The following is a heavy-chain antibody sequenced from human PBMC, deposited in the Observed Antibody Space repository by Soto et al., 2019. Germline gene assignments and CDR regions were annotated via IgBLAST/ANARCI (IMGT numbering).Heavy chain of an antibody. CDR1: CVSISNYY. CDR3: AKMERSKEGLSVYYFDD. Sequence: PSETLSLTCTVSCVSISNYYWSWIRQSPEKGLEWIGYISYNGNTNYNPSLKSRITISGVTSKNQFSLKLTAVTAADTTVYYCAKMERSKEGLSVYYFDDWGQGTLVTVSS. CDR2: ISYNGNT. D-gene: IGHD1-26*01. J-gene: IGHJ4*02. V-gene: IGHV4-59*08.